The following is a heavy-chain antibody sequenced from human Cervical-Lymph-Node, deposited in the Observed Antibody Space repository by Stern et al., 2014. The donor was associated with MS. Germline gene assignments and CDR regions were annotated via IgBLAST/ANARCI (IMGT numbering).Heavy chain of an antibody. CDR1: GYSFTTFD. D-gene: IGHD5-12*01. V-gene: IGHV1-8*02. CDR3: VRSGHSYIRWFDP. J-gene: IGHJ5*02. CDR2: MSPDSGNT. Sequence: QVQLVQSGAEVKKPGASVKVSCKASGYSFTTFDINWVRQAPGQGLEWMGWMSPDSGNTDSAQKFQGRVTMTRHTSLSTAYMELSGVGAEDTAVCYCVRSGHSYIRWFDPWGQGTLVTVSS.